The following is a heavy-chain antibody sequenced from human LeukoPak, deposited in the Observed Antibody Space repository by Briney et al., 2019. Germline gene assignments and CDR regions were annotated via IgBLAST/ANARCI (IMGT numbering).Heavy chain of an antibody. V-gene: IGHV3-23*01. CDR2: ISGSGGST. CDR1: GFTFSSYA. Sequence: GGSLRLSCAASGFTFSSYAMSWVRQAPGKGLEWVSVISGSGGSTYYADSVKGRFTISRDNSKDTLYLQMNSLRAEDTAVYYCAKQIIAAAGANYYFDYWGQGTLVTVSS. D-gene: IGHD6-13*01. J-gene: IGHJ4*02. CDR3: AKQIIAAAGANYYFDY.